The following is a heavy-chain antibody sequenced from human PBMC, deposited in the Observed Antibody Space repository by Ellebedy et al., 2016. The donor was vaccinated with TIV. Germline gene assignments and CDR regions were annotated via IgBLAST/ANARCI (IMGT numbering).Heavy chain of an antibody. V-gene: IGHV4-34*01. J-gene: IGHJ4*02. D-gene: IGHD5-18*01. CDR2: INHSGST. CDR3: ARGRTPLVTKPNDFDY. CDR1: IGSFSGYS. Sequence: SETLSLXXAVYIGSFSGYSWTWIRQPPGKGLEWIGEINHSGSTNYNPSLKSRVTMSVDTSKNQFSLKLRSVTAAGTAVYYCARGRTPLVTKPNDFDYWGQGTLVTVSS.